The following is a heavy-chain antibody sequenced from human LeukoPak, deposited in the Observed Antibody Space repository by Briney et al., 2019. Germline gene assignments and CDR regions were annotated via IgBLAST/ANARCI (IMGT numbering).Heavy chain of an antibody. Sequence: ASVKVSCKASGYTLTGYYMHWVRQAPGQGLEGMGWIPHNRGGTNYAQKLRGRDNMNRDTPISTAYMVLKRVRSDDTDLYYWAREYYYGARNSSNRIDYWGQGTLVTVSS. CDR2: IPHNRGGT. D-gene: IGHD3-10*01. CDR1: GYTLTGYY. V-gene: IGHV1-2*02. J-gene: IGHJ4*02. CDR3: AREYYYGARNSSNRIDY.